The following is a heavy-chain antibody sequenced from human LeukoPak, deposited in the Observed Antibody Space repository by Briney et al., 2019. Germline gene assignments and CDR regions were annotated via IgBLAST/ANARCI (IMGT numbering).Heavy chain of an antibody. CDR1: GGTFSNYA. Sequence: SVKVSCKASGGTFSNYAISWVRQAPGQGLEWMGGIIPIFGTANHAQKFQGRVTITADESTSTAYMELSSLRSEDTAVYYCARAPPGRDGYKPSYFDLWGRGTLVTVSS. CDR3: ARAPPGRDGYKPSYFDL. CDR2: IIPIFGTA. D-gene: IGHD5-24*01. J-gene: IGHJ2*01. V-gene: IGHV1-69*13.